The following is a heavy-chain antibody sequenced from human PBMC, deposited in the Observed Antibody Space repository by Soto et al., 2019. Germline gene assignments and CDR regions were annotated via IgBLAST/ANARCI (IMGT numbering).Heavy chain of an antibody. CDR1: GGSISSSSYY. V-gene: IGHV4-39*01. Sequence: QLQLQESGPGLVKPSETLSLTCTVSGGSISSSSYYWGWIRQPPGKGLEWIGSIFYSGITYYNPSLKSRVTISVDTSKNQFSLKLSSVTAADTAVYYCARHLTYCSAGSCYSDFPYYGMDVWGQGTTVTVSS. CDR2: IFYSGIT. CDR3: ARHLTYCSAGSCYSDFPYYGMDV. J-gene: IGHJ6*02. D-gene: IGHD2-15*01.